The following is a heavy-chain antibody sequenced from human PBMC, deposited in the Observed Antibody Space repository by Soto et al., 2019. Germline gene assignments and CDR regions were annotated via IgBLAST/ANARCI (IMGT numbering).Heavy chain of an antibody. V-gene: IGHV5-10-1*01. Sequence: PGESLKISCNGSGYSFTSYWIRWVRQMPGKGLEWMGRIDPSDSYTNYSPSFQGHVTISADKSISTAYLQWSSLKASDTAMYYCARREVMVVTAASRYYGMDVWGQGTTVTVSS. CDR1: GYSFTSYW. CDR3: ARREVMVVTAASRYYGMDV. D-gene: IGHD2-21*02. CDR2: IDPSDSYT. J-gene: IGHJ6*02.